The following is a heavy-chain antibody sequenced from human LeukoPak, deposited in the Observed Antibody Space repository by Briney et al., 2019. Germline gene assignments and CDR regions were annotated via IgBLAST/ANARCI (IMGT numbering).Heavy chain of an antibody. Sequence: ASVKVSCKASGYTFTNYGITWVRQAPGQGLEWMGWISAYNGNTNYAQKLQGRVTITADKSTSTAYMELSSLRSEDTAVYYCARVVGLTGYSSSWYSGYYYYMDVWGKGTTVTVSS. D-gene: IGHD6-13*01. J-gene: IGHJ6*03. CDR2: ISAYNGNT. V-gene: IGHV1-18*01. CDR3: ARVVGLTGYSSSWYSGYYYYMDV. CDR1: GYTFTNYG.